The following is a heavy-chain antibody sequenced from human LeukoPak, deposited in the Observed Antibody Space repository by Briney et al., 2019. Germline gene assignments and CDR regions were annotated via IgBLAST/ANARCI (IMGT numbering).Heavy chain of an antibody. V-gene: IGHV3-30-3*01. D-gene: IGHD5-18*01. CDR3: ARDSSAEGYGDY. Sequence: GGSLRLSCAASGFTFSSYAMHWVRQAPGKGLEWVAVMSYDGSNKYYADSVKGRFTISRDNSKNTLYLQMNSLRAEDTAVYYCARDSSAEGYGDYWGQGTLVTVSS. J-gene: IGHJ4*02. CDR1: GFTFSSYA. CDR2: MSYDGSNK.